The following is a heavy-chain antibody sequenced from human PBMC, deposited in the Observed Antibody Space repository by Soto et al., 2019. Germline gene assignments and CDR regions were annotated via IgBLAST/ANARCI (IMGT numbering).Heavy chain of an antibody. J-gene: IGHJ6*03. Sequence: EVQLVESGGGLVQPGRSLRLSCAASGFTFDDYAMHWVRQTPGKGLEWVSGISWNSGSIGYAYSVKGRFTISRDNAKNSLYLQMNSLRAEDTALYYCAREAYMDVWGKGTTVTVSS. V-gene: IGHV3-9*01. CDR2: ISWNSGSI. CDR3: AREAYMDV. CDR1: GFTFDDYA.